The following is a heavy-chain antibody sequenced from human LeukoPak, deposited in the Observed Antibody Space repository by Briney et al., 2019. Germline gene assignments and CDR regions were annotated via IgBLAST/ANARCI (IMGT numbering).Heavy chain of an antibody. CDR1: GFSLSTSGVG. J-gene: IGHJ4*02. V-gene: IGHV2-5*01. CDR3: AHSGLLWFGVLLFTPFDY. Sequence: SGPTLVKPTQTLTLTCTFSGFSLSTSGVGVGWIRQPPGKALEWLALIYWNDDKRYSPSLKSRLTITKDTSKNQVVLTMTNMDPVDTATYYCAHSGLLWFGVLLFTPFDYWGQGTLVTVSS. CDR2: IYWNDDK. D-gene: IGHD3-10*01.